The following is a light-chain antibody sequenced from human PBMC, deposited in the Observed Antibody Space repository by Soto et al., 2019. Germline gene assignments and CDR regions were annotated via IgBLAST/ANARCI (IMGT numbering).Light chain of an antibody. CDR2: WAS. J-gene: IGKJ4*01. V-gene: IGKV4-1*01. CDR1: RSVLYSSNNKNY. Sequence: DIGMTQSPDSLAVSLGERATINCKSSRSVLYSSNNKNYLAWYQQKPGQPPKLLIYWASTRESGVPDRFSGSGSGTDFTLTISSLQAEDVAVYYCQQYYSTPLTFGGGTKLDIK. CDR3: QQYYSTPLT.